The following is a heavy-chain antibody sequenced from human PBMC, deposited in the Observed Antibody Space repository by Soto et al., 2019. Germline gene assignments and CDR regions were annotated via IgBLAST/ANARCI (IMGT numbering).Heavy chain of an antibody. CDR1: GGSFSGYY. Sequence: PSETLSLTCAVYGGSFSGYYWSWIRQPPGKGLEWIGEINHSGSTNYNPSLKSRVTISVDTSKNQFSLKLSSVTAADTAVYYCARELFSHYYYGMDVWGQGTTVTVSS. V-gene: IGHV4-34*01. J-gene: IGHJ6*02. CDR2: INHSGST. D-gene: IGHD3-10*02. CDR3: ARELFSHYYYGMDV.